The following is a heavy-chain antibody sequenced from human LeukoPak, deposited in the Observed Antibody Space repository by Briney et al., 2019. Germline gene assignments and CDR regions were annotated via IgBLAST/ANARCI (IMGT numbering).Heavy chain of an antibody. V-gene: IGHV3-20*04. J-gene: IGHJ4*02. CDR3: VRDTYYYDSSGYQFDY. D-gene: IGHD3-22*01. Sequence: GGSLRLSCAASGFTFDDYGMSWVRQAPGKGLEWVSGINWNGGSTGYADSVKGRFTISRDNAKNSLYLQMNSLRAEDTALYYCVRDTYYYDSSGYQFDYWGQGTLVTVSS. CDR1: GFTFDDYG. CDR2: INWNGGST.